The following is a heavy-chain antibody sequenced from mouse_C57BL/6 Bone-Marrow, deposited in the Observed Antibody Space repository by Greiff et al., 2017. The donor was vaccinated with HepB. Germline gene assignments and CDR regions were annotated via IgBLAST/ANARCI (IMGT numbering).Heavy chain of an antibody. CDR1: GFTFSSYG. V-gene: IGHV5-6*01. D-gene: IGHD1-1*01. J-gene: IGHJ2*01. Sequence: VQLKESGGDLVKPGGSLKLSCAASGFTFSSYGMSWVRQTPDKRLEWVATISSGGSYTYYPDSVKGRFTISRDNAKNTLYLQMSSLKSEDTAMYYCARRLRDYFDYWGQGTTLTVSS. CDR2: ISSGGSYT. CDR3: ARRLRDYFDY.